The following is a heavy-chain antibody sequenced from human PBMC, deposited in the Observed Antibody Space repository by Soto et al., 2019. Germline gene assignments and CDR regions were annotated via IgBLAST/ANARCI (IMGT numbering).Heavy chain of an antibody. D-gene: IGHD3-22*01. V-gene: IGHV3-74*01. CDR2: INSDGSST. CDR1: VCTFSSYW. CDR3: PKDGLNDSSGP. J-gene: IGHJ3*01. Sequence: VGSLRLSCASSVCTFSSYWMHCVRQAPGKWLVWVSRINSDGSSTSYADSVKGRFTISRDNAKNTLYLQMNSLRAEDTAVYYCPKDGLNDSSGPWGQGTMVSVSS.